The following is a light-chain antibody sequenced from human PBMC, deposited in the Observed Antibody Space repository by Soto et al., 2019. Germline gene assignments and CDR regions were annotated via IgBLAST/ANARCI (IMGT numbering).Light chain of an antibody. V-gene: IGLV2-14*01. J-gene: IGLJ1*01. CDR1: SSDIGVYNY. CDR3: SSYAGSNMGV. CDR2: EVS. Sequence: QSALTQPASVSGSPGQSITISCTGTSSDIGVYNYVSWYQQHPGKAPKLVICEVSNRPSGVSSRFSGSKSGNTASLTISGLRAEDEADYYCSSYAGSNMGVFGSGTKLTVL.